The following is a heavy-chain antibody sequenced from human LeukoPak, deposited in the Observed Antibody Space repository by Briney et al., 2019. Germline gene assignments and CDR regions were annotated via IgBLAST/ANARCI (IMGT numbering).Heavy chain of an antibody. CDR1: GDSISSGYY. CDR2: IYHSGNT. V-gene: IGHV4-38-2*02. J-gene: IGHJ4*01. CDR3: AKAGMRANTFDY. Sequence: SETLSLTCSVSGDSISSGYYWGWFRQPPGKGLEYIATIYHSGNTYYNPSLRSRVTISVDTSKNHFSLDVSSVTAADTAVYYCAKAGMRANTFDYWGQGTLVTVSS. D-gene: IGHD1-26*01.